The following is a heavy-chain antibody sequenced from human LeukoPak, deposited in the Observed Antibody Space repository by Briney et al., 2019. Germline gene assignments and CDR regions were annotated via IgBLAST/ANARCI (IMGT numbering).Heavy chain of an antibody. V-gene: IGHV4-59*01. D-gene: IGHD4-17*01. CDR2: MSYSGST. J-gene: IGHJ2*01. CDR1: GGSISNYY. CDR3: AKTTTVNHWYFDL. Sequence: PSETLSLTCTVSGGSISNYYWNWIRQPPGEGLEWIGYMSYSGSTNYNPSLKSRVTISADTSRTQFSLKLSSVTAAGTAVYYCAKTTTVNHWYFDLWGRGTLVTVSS.